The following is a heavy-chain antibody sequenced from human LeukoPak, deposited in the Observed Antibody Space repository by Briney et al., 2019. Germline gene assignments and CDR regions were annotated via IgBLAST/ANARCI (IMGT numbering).Heavy chain of an antibody. CDR1: GASISTYY. CDR2: IYASGNT. CDR3: VKDGPLGSDF. Sequence: PSETLSLTCTLSGASISTYYWSWIRQPAGKGLECIGRIYASGNTYKNPSLESRVTMSVDTSNNQFTLNLTSVTGADTAMYYCVKDGPLGSDFWGQGTQVTVSS. J-gene: IGHJ4*02. D-gene: IGHD2-15*01. V-gene: IGHV4-4*07.